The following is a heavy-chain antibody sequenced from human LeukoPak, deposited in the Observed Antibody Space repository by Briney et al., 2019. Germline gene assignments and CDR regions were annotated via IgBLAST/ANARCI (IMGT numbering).Heavy chain of an antibody. D-gene: IGHD5-18*01. CDR3: ERGAPPIQLRRVAFDI. Sequence: SETLSLTCAVYGGSFSGYYWSWIRHPPGKGLEWIGEINHSGSTNYNPSLKSRVTISVDTSKNQFSLKLSSVTAADTAVYYCERGAPPIQLRRVAFDIWGQGKMVIVSS. CDR2: INHSGST. J-gene: IGHJ3*02. CDR1: GGSFSGYY. V-gene: IGHV4-34*01.